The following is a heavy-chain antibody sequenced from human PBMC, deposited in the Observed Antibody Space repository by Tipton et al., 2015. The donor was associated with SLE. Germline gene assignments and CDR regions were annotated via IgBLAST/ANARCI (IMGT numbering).Heavy chain of an antibody. V-gene: IGHV6-1*01. CDR3: ARGGASVLIRKCYFDY. D-gene: IGHD2-8*01. CDR2: TYYMSKWYN. Sequence: GLVKPSQTLSLTCAISGDSVSSNSAAWNWIRQSPSRGLEWLGRTYYMSKWYNDYAVSVKSRIIINPDTSKNQFFLNLRSVTAADTAVYYCARGGASVLIRKCYFDYWGQGSLVTVSS. J-gene: IGHJ4*02. CDR1: GDSVSSNSAA.